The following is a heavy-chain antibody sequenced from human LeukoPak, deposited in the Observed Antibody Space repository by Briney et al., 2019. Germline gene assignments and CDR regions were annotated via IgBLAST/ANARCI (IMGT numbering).Heavy chain of an antibody. CDR2: INHSGST. V-gene: IGHV4-34*01. CDR1: GGSFSGYY. CDR3: ARSRDYSNSPGGY. J-gene: IGHJ4*02. Sequence: PSETLSLTCAVYGGSFSGYYWSWIRQPPGKGLEWIGEINHSGSTNYNPPLKSRVTISVDTSKNQFSLKLSSVTAADTAVYYCARSRDYSNSPGGYWGQGILVTVSS. D-gene: IGHD4-4*01.